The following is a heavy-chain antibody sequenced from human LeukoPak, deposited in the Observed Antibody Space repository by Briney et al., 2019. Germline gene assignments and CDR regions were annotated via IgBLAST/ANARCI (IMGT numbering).Heavy chain of an antibody. CDR1: GFTFSSYW. Sequence: GGSLRLSCAASGFTFSSYWMHWVRQAPGRGLEWVSSISSSSSYIYYADSVKGRFTISRDNAKNSLYLQMNSLRAEDTAVYYCARDGGGRMVRGVNHYWGQGTLVTVSS. CDR2: ISSSSSYI. D-gene: IGHD3-10*01. CDR3: ARDGGGRMVRGVNHY. J-gene: IGHJ4*02. V-gene: IGHV3-21*01.